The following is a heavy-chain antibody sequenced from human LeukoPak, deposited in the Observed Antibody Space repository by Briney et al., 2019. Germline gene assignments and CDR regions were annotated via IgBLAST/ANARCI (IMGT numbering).Heavy chain of an antibody. CDR3: AKDGLVGATDWFDY. Sequence: GGSLRLSCAASGFTFSNHAMSWVRQAPGKGLEWVSTFSGSGGNTYYADSVKGRFTISRDISKNTLYLQMTSLRADDTAVYYCAKDGLVGATDWFDYWGQGTLVTVSS. CDR1: GFTFSNHA. D-gene: IGHD1-26*01. J-gene: IGHJ4*02. CDR2: FSGSGGNT. V-gene: IGHV3-23*01.